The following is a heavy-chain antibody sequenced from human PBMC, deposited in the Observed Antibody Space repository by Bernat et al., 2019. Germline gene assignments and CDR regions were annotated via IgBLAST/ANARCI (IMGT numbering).Heavy chain of an antibody. CDR1: GGSISSGGYS. Sequence: QLQLQESGSGLVKPSQTLSLTCAVSGGSISSGGYSWSWIRQPPGKGLEWIGYIYHSGSTYYNPSIKSRVTISVDRSKNQFSLKLSSVTAADTAVYYCASGGYDYVWGSYRQAFDYWGQGTLVTVSS. CDR3: ASGGYDYVWGSYRQAFDY. V-gene: IGHV4-30-2*01. J-gene: IGHJ4*02. D-gene: IGHD3-16*02. CDR2: IYHSGST.